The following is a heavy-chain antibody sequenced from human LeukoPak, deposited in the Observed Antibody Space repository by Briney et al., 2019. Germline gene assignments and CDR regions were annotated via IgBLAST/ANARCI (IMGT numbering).Heavy chain of an antibody. CDR3: ARDSLVFHGMDL. Sequence: GGSLRLSCAASGFTVSSNYMSWVRQTPRKGLAWVSVIYSGGSTYYADSVKGRFTISRDNSKNTLYLQMNSLRAEDTAVYYCARDSLVFHGMDLWGQGNKVTVP. D-gene: IGHD3-16*01. CDR1: GFTVSSNY. V-gene: IGHV3-53*01. J-gene: IGHJ6*02. CDR2: IYSGGST.